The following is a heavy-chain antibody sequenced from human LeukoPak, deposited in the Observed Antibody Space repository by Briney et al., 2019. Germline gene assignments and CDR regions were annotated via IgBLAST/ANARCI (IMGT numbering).Heavy chain of an antibody. J-gene: IGHJ6*02. CDR3: ASRWGSGSSYYYGMDV. V-gene: IGHV5-51*01. CDR1: GYSFTSYW. D-gene: IGHD3-10*01. Sequence: GESLKISCKGSGYSFTSYWIGWVRPMPGKGLEWMWIIYPGDSDTRYSPSFQGQVTISADKSTSTAYMELSSLRSEDTAVYYCASRWGSGSSYYYGMDVWGQGTTVTVSS. CDR2: IYPGDSDT.